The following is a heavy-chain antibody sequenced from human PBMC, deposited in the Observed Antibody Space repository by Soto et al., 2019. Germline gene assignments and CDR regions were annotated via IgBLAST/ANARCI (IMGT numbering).Heavy chain of an antibody. V-gene: IGHV1-2*04. CDR3: ARRRVAAAGTYPDY. Sequence: QVQLVQSGAEVKKPRASVKVSCKASGYTFSGYYRHWVRQAAGQGLEWMGWINANSGGTNYAQKFQGWVTMTRDTSISTAYMELSRLRSDDTAVYYCARRRVAAAGTYPDYWGQGTLVTVSS. D-gene: IGHD6-13*01. CDR2: INANSGGT. J-gene: IGHJ4*02. CDR1: GYTFSGYY.